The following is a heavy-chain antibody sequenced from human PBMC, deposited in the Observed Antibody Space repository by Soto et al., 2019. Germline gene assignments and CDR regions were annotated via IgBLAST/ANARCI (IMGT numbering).Heavy chain of an antibody. CDR2: INNDGTTT. V-gene: IGHV3-74*01. CDR1: GFTFSSYW. J-gene: IGHJ4*02. CDR3: ASLNIAVAGTDY. D-gene: IGHD6-19*01. Sequence: EVQLVESGGGLVQPGGSLRLSCAASGFTFSSYWMHWVRQAPGKGLVWVSRINNDGTTTTYADSVKGRFTISRDDAKNTLYLEMNSLRAEDTAVYYCASLNIAVAGTDYWGQGTLVTVSS.